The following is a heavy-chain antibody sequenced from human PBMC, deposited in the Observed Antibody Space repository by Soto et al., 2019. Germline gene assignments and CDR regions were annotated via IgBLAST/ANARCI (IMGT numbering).Heavy chain of an antibody. Sequence: LRLSCAASGFTFSSYSMNWVRQAPGKGLEWVSSISSSSSYIYYADSVKGRFTISRDNAKNSLYLQMNSLRAEDTAVYYCARGKINYYGSGSPGGYYGMDVWGQGTTVTVSS. CDR1: GFTFSSYS. V-gene: IGHV3-21*01. J-gene: IGHJ6*02. CDR3: ARGKINYYGSGSPGGYYGMDV. CDR2: ISSSSSYI. D-gene: IGHD3-10*01.